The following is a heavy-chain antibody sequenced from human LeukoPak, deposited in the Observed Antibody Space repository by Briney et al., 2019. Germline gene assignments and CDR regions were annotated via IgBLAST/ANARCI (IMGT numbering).Heavy chain of an antibody. CDR3: ARAIYSRAWYASDI. CDR1: GGSISSSY. D-gene: IGHD6-19*01. CDR2: IFYTESN. V-gene: IGHV4-59*01. Sequence: PSETLSLTCSVSGGSISSSYWSWIRQAPGKGPEWIGYIFYTESNDYSPSLKSRVTISVDTSKNQFSLRVNSVTAADTAVYYCARAIYSRAWYASDIWGQGTVDPVSA. J-gene: IGHJ3*02.